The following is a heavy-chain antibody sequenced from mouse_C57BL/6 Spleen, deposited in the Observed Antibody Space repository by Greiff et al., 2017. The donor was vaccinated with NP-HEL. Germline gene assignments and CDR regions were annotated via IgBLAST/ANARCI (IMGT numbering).Heavy chain of an antibody. J-gene: IGHJ4*01. V-gene: IGHV7-3*01. Sequence: EVQLVESGGGLVQPGGSLSLSCAASGFTFTDYYMSWVRQPPGKALEWLGFIRNKANGYTTEYSASVKGRFTISRDNSQSILYLQMNALRAEDSATYYCARYLRYAMDYWGQGTSVTVSS. D-gene: IGHD1-1*01. CDR3: ARYLRYAMDY. CDR2: IRNKANGYTT. CDR1: GFTFTDYY.